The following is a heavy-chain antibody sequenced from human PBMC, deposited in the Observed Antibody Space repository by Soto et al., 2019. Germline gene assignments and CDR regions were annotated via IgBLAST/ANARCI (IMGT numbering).Heavy chain of an antibody. CDR2: IIPILGIA. CDR3: AREYYDILTGYYGYNWFDP. D-gene: IGHD3-9*01. Sequence: QVQLVQSGAEVKKPGSSVKVSCKASGGTFSSYTISWVRQAPGQGLEWMGRIIPILGIANYAQKFQGRVTIPADKSTSTAYMELSSLRSEDTAVYYCAREYYDILTGYYGYNWFDPWGQGTLVTVSS. CDR1: GGTFSSYT. V-gene: IGHV1-69*08. J-gene: IGHJ5*02.